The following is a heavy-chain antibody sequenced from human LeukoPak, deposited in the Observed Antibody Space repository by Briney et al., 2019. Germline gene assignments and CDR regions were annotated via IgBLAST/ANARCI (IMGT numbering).Heavy chain of an antibody. D-gene: IGHD3-9*01. V-gene: IGHV1-46*01. Sequence: AAVKVSCKPSGYTFINHYIHWVRQAPGQGVEWMGVIRPTGGSTIYAQNFQGRLSMTSDTSTSTAYMELSSLRSEDTAIYYCTRTINSWFDPWGQGTPVSVSS. J-gene: IGHJ5*02. CDR1: GYTFINHY. CDR2: IRPTGGST. CDR3: TRTINSWFDP.